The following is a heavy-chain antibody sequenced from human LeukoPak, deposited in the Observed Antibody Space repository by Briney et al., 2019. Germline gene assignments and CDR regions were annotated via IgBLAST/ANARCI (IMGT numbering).Heavy chain of an antibody. J-gene: IGHJ4*02. Sequence: GGSLRLSCAASGFTFSNYWMHWVRQAPGKGLVWVSRINSDGINTSYADSVKGRFTISRDNAKNTLNLQMNSLRAEDTAVYYCAKGAYCGGDCPYYFDYWGQGTLVTVSS. CDR2: INSDGINT. CDR3: AKGAYCGGDCPYYFDY. CDR1: GFTFSNYW. D-gene: IGHD2-21*02. V-gene: IGHV3-74*01.